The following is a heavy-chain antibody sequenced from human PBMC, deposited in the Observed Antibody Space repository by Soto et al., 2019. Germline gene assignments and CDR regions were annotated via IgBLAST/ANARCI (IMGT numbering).Heavy chain of an antibody. D-gene: IGHD6-13*01. CDR3: GRGGSGIYGMDI. V-gene: IGHV3-74*01. Sequence: GGSLRLSCAASGFTFSSYWMHWVRQAPGKGLAWISRIIRDGSSTNYADSVKGRFTISRDNAKNTLYLEINSLRADDTAVYFCGRGGSGIYGMDIWGQGTTVTVSS. J-gene: IGHJ6*02. CDR1: GFTFSSYW. CDR2: IIRDGSST.